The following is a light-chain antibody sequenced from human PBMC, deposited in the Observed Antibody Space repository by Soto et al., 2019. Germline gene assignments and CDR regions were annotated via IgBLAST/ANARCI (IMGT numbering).Light chain of an antibody. CDR2: EVT. CDR3: CSHAGDNTYV. Sequence: QSVLTQPPSASGSPGQSVTLSCSGISSDIRDSNYVSWYQQHPGKAPTPVIYEVTKRPSEVPERFSGSKSGNTASLTASGLQAEDEADYFCCSHAGDNTYVFGTGTKVTVL. CDR1: SSDIRDSNY. V-gene: IGLV2-8*01. J-gene: IGLJ1*01.